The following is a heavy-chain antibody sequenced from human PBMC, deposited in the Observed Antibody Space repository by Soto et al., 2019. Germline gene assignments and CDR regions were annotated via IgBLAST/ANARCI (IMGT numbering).Heavy chain of an antibody. V-gene: IGHV3-66*01. J-gene: IGHJ5*02. CDR2: IYSGGST. CDR1: GFTVSSNY. CDR3: ARERGTHIWGSYRSNWFDP. Sequence: EVQLVESGGGLVQPGGSLRLSCAASGFTVSSNYMSWVRQAPGKGLEWVSVIYSGGSTYYADSVKGRFTISRDNSKNTLYLQMNSLRAEDTAVYYCARERGTHIWGSYRSNWFDPWGQGTLVTVSS. D-gene: IGHD3-16*02.